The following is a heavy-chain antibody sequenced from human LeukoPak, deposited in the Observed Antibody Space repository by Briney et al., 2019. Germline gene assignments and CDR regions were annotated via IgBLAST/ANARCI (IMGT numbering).Heavy chain of an antibody. Sequence: ASVKVSCKTSRYTFTGYYMHWVRQAPGQGLEWMGWINPNSGGINYAQKFQGRVTMTRDTSISTAYMELSRLRSDDTVVYYCARVGLGSCSSTTCYGRAFDIWGQGTMVTVLS. J-gene: IGHJ3*02. D-gene: IGHD2-2*01. CDR3: ARVGLGSCSSTTCYGRAFDI. CDR2: INPNSGGI. CDR1: RYTFTGYY. V-gene: IGHV1-2*02.